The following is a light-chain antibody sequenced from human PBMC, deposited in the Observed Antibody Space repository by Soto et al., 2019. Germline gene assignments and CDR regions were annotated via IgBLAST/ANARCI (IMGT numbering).Light chain of an antibody. J-gene: IGKJ4*01. CDR1: QSVSSNS. CDR2: GAS. Sequence: EIVLTQSPGTLSLSPGERATLSCRASQSVSSNSLAWYQQKPGHAPRLLIYGASSRATGFPDRFSGSGSGTDFTLTISRLEPEDFAVYYCQQYGRSPLTFGGGTKVEIK. V-gene: IGKV3-20*01. CDR3: QQYGRSPLT.